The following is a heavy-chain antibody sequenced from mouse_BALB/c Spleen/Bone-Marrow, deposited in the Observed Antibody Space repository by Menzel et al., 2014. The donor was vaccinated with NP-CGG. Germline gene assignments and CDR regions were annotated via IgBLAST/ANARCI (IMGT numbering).Heavy chain of an antibody. V-gene: IGHV1S137*01. CDR2: IGTYYGDA. Sequence: VQLQQSGAELVRPGASVKISCKGSGYTFTDYAMHWVKQGHAKSLEWIGVIGTYYGDATYNQKFKTKATMTVDKSSSTAYMELARLTSEDSALYYCAREGPWFAFWGQGTLVTVSA. CDR1: GYTFTDYA. CDR3: AREGPWFAF. J-gene: IGHJ3*01.